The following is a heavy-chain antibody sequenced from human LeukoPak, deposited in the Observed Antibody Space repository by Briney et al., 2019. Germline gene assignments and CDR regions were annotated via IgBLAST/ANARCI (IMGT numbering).Heavy chain of an antibody. V-gene: IGHV4-34*01. CDR2: INHSGST. Sequence: SETLSLTCAVYGGSFSGYYWSWIRQPPGKGLEWIGEINHSGSTNYHPSLKSRVTISVDTSKNQFSLKLSSVTAADTAVYYCARAWIYDYVWGSYRPYFDYWGQGTLVTVSS. CDR3: ARAWIYDYVWGSYRPYFDY. CDR1: GGSFSGYY. D-gene: IGHD3-16*02. J-gene: IGHJ4*02.